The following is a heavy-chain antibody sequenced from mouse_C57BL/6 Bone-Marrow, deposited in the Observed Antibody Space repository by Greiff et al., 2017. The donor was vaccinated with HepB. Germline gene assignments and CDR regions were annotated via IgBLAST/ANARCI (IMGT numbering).Heavy chain of an antibody. CDR1: GFTFTDYY. J-gene: IGHJ3*01. CDR3: ARYGRNLAWCAY. V-gene: IGHV7-3*01. D-gene: IGHD2-1*01. CDR2: IRNKANGYTT. Sequence: EVNLVESGGGLVQPGGSLSLSCAASGFTFTDYYMSWVRQPPGKALEWLGFIRNKANGYTTEYSASVKGRFTISRDNSQSILYLQMNALRAEDSATYYCARYGRNLAWCAYWGQGTLVTVSA.